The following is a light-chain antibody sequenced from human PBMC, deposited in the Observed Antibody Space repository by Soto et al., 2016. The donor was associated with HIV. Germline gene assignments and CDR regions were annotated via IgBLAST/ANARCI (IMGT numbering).Light chain of an antibody. V-gene: IGLV3-19*01. CDR2: GKN. CDR1: SLRNYY. J-gene: IGLJ2*01. Sequence: SSELTQGPPVSVALGQTVTITCQGDSLRNYYASWYQQRPGQAPILVMYGKNNRPPGIPDRFSGSTSGDTASMTITGAQAEDGADYYCNSRDSSGVHVIFGGGTQLTVL. CDR3: NSRDSSGVHVI.